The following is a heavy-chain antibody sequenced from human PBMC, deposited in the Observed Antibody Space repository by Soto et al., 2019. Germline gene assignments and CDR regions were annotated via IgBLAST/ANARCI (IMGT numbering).Heavy chain of an antibody. CDR3: ASNPYDILTGYFN. CDR1: GFTVSSNY. V-gene: IGHV3-53*01. J-gene: IGHJ4*02. D-gene: IGHD3-9*01. CDR2: IYSGGST. Sequence: GGSLRLSCAASGFTVSSNYMSWVRQAPGKGLEWVSVIYSGGSTYYADSVKGRFTISRDNSKNTLYLQMNSLRAEDTAVYYCASNPYDILTGYFNWGQGTLVTVSS.